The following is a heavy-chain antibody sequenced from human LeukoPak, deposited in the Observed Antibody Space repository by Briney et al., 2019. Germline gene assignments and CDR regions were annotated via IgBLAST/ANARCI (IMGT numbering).Heavy chain of an antibody. J-gene: IGHJ4*02. CDR2: IYHSGST. CDR1: GDSISSGGYY. CDR3: ARTVARTWVDY. Sequence: PSETLSLTCTVSGDSISSGGYYWSWIRQHPGKGLEWIGYIYHSGSTCYNPSLKSRLSISVDTSKNQFSLKLNSVTAADTAVYYCARTVARTWVDYWGQGTLVTVSS. V-gene: IGHV4-31*03. D-gene: IGHD6-19*01.